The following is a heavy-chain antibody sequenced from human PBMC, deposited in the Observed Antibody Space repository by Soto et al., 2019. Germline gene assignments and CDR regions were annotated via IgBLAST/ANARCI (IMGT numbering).Heavy chain of an antibody. CDR3: ARDERCSSGWSEFDY. CDR2: INPSGGST. D-gene: IGHD6-19*01. V-gene: IGHV1-46*01. Sequence: QVQLVQSGAEVKKPGASVKVSCKASGYTFTSYYMHWVRQAPGQGLEWMGIINPSGGSTSYAQKFQGRVTMTRDPSTRTVYMERSSLRSEDTAVYYCARDERCSSGWSEFDYWGQGTLVTVSS. CDR1: GYTFTSYY. J-gene: IGHJ4*02.